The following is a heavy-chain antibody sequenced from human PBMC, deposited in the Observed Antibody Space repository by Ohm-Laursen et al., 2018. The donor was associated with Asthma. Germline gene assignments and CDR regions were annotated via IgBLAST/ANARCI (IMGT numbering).Heavy chain of an antibody. V-gene: IGHV3-11*06. CDR3: AVRTTSAGFDV. CDR1: GFTFSDYS. D-gene: IGHD1-1*01. J-gene: IGHJ6*02. CDR2: ISSSSSYT. Sequence: SLRLSCAASGFTFSDYSMSWIRQAPGKGLEWVSYISSSSSYTNYADSVKGRFTISRDNAKNSLYPQMNSLRAQDTAVYYCAVRTTSAGFDVWGQGTTVTVSS.